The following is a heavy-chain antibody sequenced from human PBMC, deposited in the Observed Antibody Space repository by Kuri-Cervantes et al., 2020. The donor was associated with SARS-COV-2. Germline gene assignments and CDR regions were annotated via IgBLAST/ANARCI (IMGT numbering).Heavy chain of an antibody. CDR1: GGTFSSYA. CDR2: IIPILGIA. J-gene: IGHJ4*02. D-gene: IGHD4-11*01. Sequence: GGSLRLSCKASGGTFSSYAISWVRQAPGQGLEWMGRIIPILGIANYAQKFQGRVMITADKSTSTAYMELSSLRAEDTAVYYCARVQDYYSNSQFDYWGQGTLVTVSS. CDR3: ARVQDYYSNSQFDY. V-gene: IGHV1-69*04.